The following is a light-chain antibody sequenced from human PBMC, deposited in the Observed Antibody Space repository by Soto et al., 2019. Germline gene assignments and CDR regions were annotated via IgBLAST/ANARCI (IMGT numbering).Light chain of an antibody. CDR1: QSISYW. CDR2: DAS. J-gene: IGKJ2*01. CDR3: QQNDNYPHT. Sequence: DILMTQSPSTLSASVGERVTLTCRASQSISYWLAWYQQKSGKAPKLLIYDASDLERGVPSRFSGSGSGTEFTLTISSLQPDDFATYYCQQNDNYPHTFGQGTKLEIK. V-gene: IGKV1-5*01.